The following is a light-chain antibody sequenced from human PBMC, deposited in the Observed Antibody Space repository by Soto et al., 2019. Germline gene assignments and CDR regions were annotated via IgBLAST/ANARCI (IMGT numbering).Light chain of an antibody. CDR3: CSNAGSYPFV. Sequence: QSVLTQPRSVSGSPGQSVTIPCTGTSSDVGGYNYVSWYQHHTGKAPKLMIYDVDKRPSGVPGRFSGSKSGNTASLTISGLQAEDEADYYCCSNAGSYPFVFGTGTRSPS. J-gene: IGLJ1*01. CDR2: DVD. CDR1: SSDVGGYNY. V-gene: IGLV2-11*01.